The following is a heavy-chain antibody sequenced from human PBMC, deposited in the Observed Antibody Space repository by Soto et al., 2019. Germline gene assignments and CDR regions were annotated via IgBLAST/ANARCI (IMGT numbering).Heavy chain of an antibody. CDR3: ARDRGWELLAYFDY. J-gene: IGHJ4*02. Sequence: ASVKVSCKASGGTFSSYAISWVRQAPGQGLEWMGGIIPIFGTANYAQKFQGRVTITADKSTSTAYMELSSLRSEDTAVYYCARDRGWELLAYFDYWGQGTLVTVS. V-gene: IGHV1-69*06. CDR2: IIPIFGTA. D-gene: IGHD1-26*01. CDR1: GGTFSSYA.